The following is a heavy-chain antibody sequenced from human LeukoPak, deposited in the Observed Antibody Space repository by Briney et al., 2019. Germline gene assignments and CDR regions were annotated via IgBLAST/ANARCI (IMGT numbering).Heavy chain of an antibody. D-gene: IGHD1-26*01. CDR1: GGSISSYY. Sequence: SETLSLTCTVSGGSISSYYWSWIRQPAGKGLEWIGRIYTSGSTNYNPSLKSRVTMSVDTSKNQFSLKPSSVTAADTAVYYCARVWVGATNYYFDYWGQGTLVTVSS. CDR3: ARVWVGATNYYFDY. V-gene: IGHV4-4*07. J-gene: IGHJ4*02. CDR2: IYTSGST.